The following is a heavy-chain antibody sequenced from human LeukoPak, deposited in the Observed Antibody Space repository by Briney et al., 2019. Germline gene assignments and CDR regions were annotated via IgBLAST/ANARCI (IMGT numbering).Heavy chain of an antibody. CDR3: AKSLYGSGSYYNWFDP. Sequence: SETLSHTCAVYGGSFSGYYWSWIRQPPGKGLEWIGEINHSGSTNYNPSLKSRVTISVDTSKNQFSLKLSSVTAADTAVYYCAKSLYGSGSYYNWFDPWGQGTLVTVSS. D-gene: IGHD3-10*01. J-gene: IGHJ5*02. V-gene: IGHV4-34*01. CDR1: GGSFSGYY. CDR2: INHSGST.